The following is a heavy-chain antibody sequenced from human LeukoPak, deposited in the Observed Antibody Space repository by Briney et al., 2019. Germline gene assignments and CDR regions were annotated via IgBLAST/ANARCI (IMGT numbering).Heavy chain of an antibody. D-gene: IGHD1-26*01. Sequence: GGSLRLSCAASGFTFSSYWMTWVRRAPGKGLEWIASIQQDGSTKYHLDSVRGRFTISRDNAKSSLYLQMYSLRGEDTAVYYCARDCNYYHFDSWSQGTLVTVSS. CDR2: IQQDGSTK. CDR3: ARDCNYYHFDS. V-gene: IGHV3-7*01. CDR1: GFTFSSYW. J-gene: IGHJ4*02.